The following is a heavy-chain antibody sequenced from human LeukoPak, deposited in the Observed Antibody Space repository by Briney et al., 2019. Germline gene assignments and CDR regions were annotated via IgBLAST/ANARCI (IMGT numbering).Heavy chain of an antibody. D-gene: IGHD3-22*01. CDR2: FCDIGSG. J-gene: IGHJ4*02. CDR3: AKGSGYYFY. Sequence: SETLSLTCTISGGSVSDYYWNWIRQPPGKGLEWIGYFCDIGSGNYNPSLKSRVTISVDTSKNQYSLKLTPGTAADTVLYYCAKGSGYYFYWGQGTLVTVSS. V-gene: IGHV4-59*02. CDR1: GGSVSDYY.